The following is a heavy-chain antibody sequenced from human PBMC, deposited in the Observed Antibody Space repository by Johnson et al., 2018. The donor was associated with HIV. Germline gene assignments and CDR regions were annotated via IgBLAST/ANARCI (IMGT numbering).Heavy chain of an antibody. J-gene: IGHJ3*02. Sequence: QVQLVESGGGVVQPGKSLRLSCVASGLSFSNFGIHWVRQAPGKGPEWVAVISFDGNLKKYADSVKGRFTISRDNAKNSLYLQMNSLRAEDTAVYSCARDRPYYYGSGDAFDIWGQGTMVTVSS. D-gene: IGHD3-10*01. CDR2: ISFDGNLK. CDR3: ARDRPYYYGSGDAFDI. V-gene: IGHV3-33*08. CDR1: GLSFSNFG.